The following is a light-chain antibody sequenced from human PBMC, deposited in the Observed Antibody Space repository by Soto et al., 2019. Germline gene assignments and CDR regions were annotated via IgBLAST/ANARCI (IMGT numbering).Light chain of an antibody. CDR3: EQSDSSPQT. J-gene: IGKJ1*01. CDR2: GAY. Sequence: DIQMTQSPSSLSASVGDRVSITCRAGQSVNRFLNWYQQKPGKAPKLLIYGAYSLQSGLPSRFSGSGSGTDFTIPISSLQPEEFATYYCEQSDSSPQTFGQGTKVEIK. V-gene: IGKV1-39*01. CDR1: QSVNRF.